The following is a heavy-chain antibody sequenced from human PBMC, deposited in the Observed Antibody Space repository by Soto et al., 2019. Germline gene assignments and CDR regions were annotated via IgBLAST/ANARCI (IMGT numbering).Heavy chain of an antibody. D-gene: IGHD6-13*01. V-gene: IGHV3-48*01. CDR3: ARAFSSREGNAFDI. CDR1: GFTFSSYS. Sequence: GSLRLSCAASGFTFSSYSMNWVRQAPGKGLEWVSYISSSSSTIYYADSVKGRFTISRDNAKNSLYLQMNSLRAEDTAVYYCARAFSSREGNAFDIWGQGTMVTVSS. J-gene: IGHJ3*02. CDR2: ISSSSSTI.